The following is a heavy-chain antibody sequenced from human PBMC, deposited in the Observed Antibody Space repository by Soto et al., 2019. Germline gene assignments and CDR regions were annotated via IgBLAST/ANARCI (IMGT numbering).Heavy chain of an antibody. J-gene: IGHJ5*02. V-gene: IGHV4-31*03. CDR1: GGSISSGGYY. CDR3: ARSVFP. CDR2: IYYIGST. Sequence: SETLSLTCTISGGSISSGGYYWNWIRQHPGKGLEWIGYIYYIGSTYYNPSLKSRVTISLDTSKNQFSLKLSSVTAADTAVYYCARSVFPWGQGTLVTVS.